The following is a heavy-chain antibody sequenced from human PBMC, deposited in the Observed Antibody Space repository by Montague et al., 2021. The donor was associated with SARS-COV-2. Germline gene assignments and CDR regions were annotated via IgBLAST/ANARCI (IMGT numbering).Heavy chain of an antibody. CDR3: ARLKRYFDSSGSPSAFDF. J-gene: IGHJ3*01. V-gene: IGHV4-39*02. D-gene: IGHD3-22*01. Sequence: SETLSLTCTVSGGSITNNIYYWARIRQPPGKGLEWIGSIYYTGNTYYNPSLKSRVTISVVTSKNHFTLKLSSVTAAAAAVYGCARLKRYFDSSGSPSAFDFWGQGTKVTVSS. CDR1: GGSITNNIYY. CDR2: IYYTGNT.